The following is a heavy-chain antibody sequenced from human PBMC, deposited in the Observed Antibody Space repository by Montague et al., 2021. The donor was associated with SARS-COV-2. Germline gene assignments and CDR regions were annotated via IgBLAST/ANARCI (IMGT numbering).Heavy chain of an antibody. Sequence: SLRLSCAASGFTFTDYSMNWVRQAPGKGLEWVSGIYWSGSAYGYAYSVKGRFTNSRDNAKNSLYLQMNSLRDEDTAFYYCAGGRVGATIDYWGQGTLVTVSS. CDR3: AGGRVGATIDY. CDR1: GFTFTDYS. CDR2: IYWSGSAY. D-gene: IGHD1-26*01. J-gene: IGHJ4*02. V-gene: IGHV3-20*04.